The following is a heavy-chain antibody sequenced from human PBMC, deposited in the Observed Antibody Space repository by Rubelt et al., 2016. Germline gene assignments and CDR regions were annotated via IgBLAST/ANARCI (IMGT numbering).Heavy chain of an antibody. CDR2: ISAYNGNT. V-gene: IGHV1-18*01. D-gene: IGHD4-17*01. Sequence: QVQLVQSGAEVKKPGASVKVSCKASGYTFTSYGISWVRQAPGQGLEWMGWISAYNGNTNYAQKVQGRVTRTTDTSTSTAYMELRSLRADDTAVYYCARALTRTLTTDPYHFDYWGQGTLVTVSS. CDR1: GYTFTSYG. CDR3: ARALTRTLTTDPYHFDY. J-gene: IGHJ4*02.